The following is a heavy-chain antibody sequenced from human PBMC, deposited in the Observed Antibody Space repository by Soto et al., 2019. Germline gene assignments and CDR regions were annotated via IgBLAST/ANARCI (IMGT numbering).Heavy chain of an antibody. CDR2: ISSAGSDE. D-gene: IGHD3-22*01. Sequence: QVQLVESGGGGVQPGRSLSLSCAASGFAFRSYGMHWVRQAPGNGLEWVAVISSAGSDEYYVDSVKGRFTISRDNSKNTFYLQMNRVGPEDTVVYYCANPCTSGYYPQFDYWGQRDLVTVSS. CDR3: ANPCTSGYYPQFDY. V-gene: IGHV3-30*18. J-gene: IGHJ4*02. CDR1: GFAFRSYG.